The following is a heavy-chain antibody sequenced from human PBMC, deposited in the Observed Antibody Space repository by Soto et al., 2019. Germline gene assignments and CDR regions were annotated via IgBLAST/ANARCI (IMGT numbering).Heavy chain of an antibody. CDR1: WGPLSGDDLY. CDR3: ARALVTDYNSRDYHYYFAMDV. D-gene: IGHD3-22*01. Sequence: TSGTLSPTRVFSWGPLSGDDLYLGWVRHLPGKGLEWIANVYHTGTTYYNPSLKSTASMSVDTSQNQFSLILASVTAADTAVYYCARALVTDYNSRDYHYYFAMDVWGQGTSVTVSS. CDR2: VYHTGTT. V-gene: IGHV4-31*02. J-gene: IGHJ6*02.